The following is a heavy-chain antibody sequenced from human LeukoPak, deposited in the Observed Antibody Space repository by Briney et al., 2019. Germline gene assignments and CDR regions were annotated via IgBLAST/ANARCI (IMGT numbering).Heavy chain of an antibody. CDR3: AKGGCRGTCSPLAY. CDR2: SGDSNVCT. V-gene: IGHV3-23*01. Sequence: GGSQTLSCAPSGFTYSASGISCARHAAGKWREWISSSGDSNVCTYCEESLKGRFTNSRDNSKTTLYLPMNNLRAEDTAVYCCAKGGCRGTCSPLAYWGQGALVTVSP. CDR1: GFTYSASG. D-gene: IGHD2-15*01. J-gene: IGHJ4*02.